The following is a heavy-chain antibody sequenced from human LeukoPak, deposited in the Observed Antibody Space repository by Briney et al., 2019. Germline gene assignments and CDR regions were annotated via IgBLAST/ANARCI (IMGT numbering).Heavy chain of an antibody. CDR3: ARSYDSSGYYPTWFDY. CDR1: GFTFSSYW. J-gene: IGHJ4*02. D-gene: IGHD3-22*01. V-gene: IGHV3-7*01. CDR2: IKQDGSEK. Sequence: RGSLRLSCAASGFTFSSYWMSWVRQAPGKGLERVANIKQDGSEKYYVDSVKGRFTISRDNAKNSLYLQMNSLRAEDTAVYYCARSYDSSGYYPTWFDYWGQGTLVTVSS.